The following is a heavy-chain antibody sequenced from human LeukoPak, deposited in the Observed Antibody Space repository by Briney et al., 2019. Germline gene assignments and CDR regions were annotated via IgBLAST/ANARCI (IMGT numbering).Heavy chain of an antibody. CDR3: AELGITMIGGV. J-gene: IGHJ6*04. CDR2: ISSRGSTI. D-gene: IGHD3-10*02. V-gene: IGHV3-48*03. CDR1: RFTFSSYE. Sequence: SGGSLRLSCAASRFTFSSYEMNWVRQAPGKGLEWFSYISSRGSTIYYADSVKGRITVSRDNAKNSLYLQMNSLRAEDTAVYYCAELGITMIGGVWGKGTTVTISS.